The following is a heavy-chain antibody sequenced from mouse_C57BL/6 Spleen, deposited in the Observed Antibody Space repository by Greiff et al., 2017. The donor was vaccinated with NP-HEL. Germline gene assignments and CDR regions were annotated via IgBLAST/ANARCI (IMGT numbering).Heavy chain of an antibody. CDR3: AGYLLLRYYAMDY. CDR2: IYPGDGDT. CDR1: GYAFSSSW. V-gene: IGHV1-82*01. D-gene: IGHD1-1*01. Sequence: QVQLQQSGPELVKPGASVKISCKASGYAFSSSWMNWVKQRPGKGLEWIGRIYPGDGDTNSNGKFKGKATLTADKSSSTAYMQLSSLTYEDSAVYFCAGYLLLRYYAMDYWGQGTSVTVSS. J-gene: IGHJ4*01.